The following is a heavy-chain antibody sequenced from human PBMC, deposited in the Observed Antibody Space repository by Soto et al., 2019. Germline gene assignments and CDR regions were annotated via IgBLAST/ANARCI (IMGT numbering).Heavy chain of an antibody. CDR2: IYPADSDT. J-gene: IGHJ4*02. CDR3: ARGPTPLFDH. Sequence: GESLKISCNASGYTFAIYCIGWVRQMPGKGLEWMGIIYPADSDTRYNPSFQGQVTISADKSITTAYLQWSSLKASDTAMYYCARGPTPLFDHWGQGTLVTVSS. D-gene: IGHD2-15*01. CDR1: GYTFAIYC. V-gene: IGHV5-51*01.